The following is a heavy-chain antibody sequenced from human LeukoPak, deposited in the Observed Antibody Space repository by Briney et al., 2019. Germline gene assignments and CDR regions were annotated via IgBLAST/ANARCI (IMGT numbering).Heavy chain of an antibody. J-gene: IGHJ4*02. Sequence: ASVKVSCKASGYXFTGYYLHWVRQAPGQGLEWMGLINPTGTGTNYAQKFRGRVTLTRDTSTTTVYMELSSLRSEDTAVYYCAREESGGYFDYWGQGTPVTVSS. D-gene: IGHD2-8*02. CDR3: AREESGGYFDY. CDR1: GYXFTGYY. V-gene: IGHV1-46*01. CDR2: INPTGTGT.